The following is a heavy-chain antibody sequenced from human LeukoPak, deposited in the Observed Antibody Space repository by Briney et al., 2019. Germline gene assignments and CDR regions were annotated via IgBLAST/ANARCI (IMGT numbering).Heavy chain of an antibody. Sequence: PGGSLRLSCAASGFTFSSYSMNWVRQAPGKGLEWVSYISSSSSTIYYADSVKGRFTISRDNAKNSLYLQMNSLRAEDTAVYYCARELAVAGSRDAFDIWGQGTMVTVSS. J-gene: IGHJ3*02. CDR3: ARELAVAGSRDAFDI. CDR2: ISSSSSTI. CDR1: GFTFSSYS. V-gene: IGHV3-48*04. D-gene: IGHD6-19*01.